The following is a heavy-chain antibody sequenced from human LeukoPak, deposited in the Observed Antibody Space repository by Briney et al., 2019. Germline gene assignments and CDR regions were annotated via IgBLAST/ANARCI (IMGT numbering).Heavy chain of an antibody. CDR2: INPSGGST. J-gene: IGHJ3*02. CDR3: ARVRDGYKDAYDI. Sequence: VASVKVSCKASGFTFTNYNMHWVRQAPGQGLEWMGIINPSGGSTNYAQNFQARVTMTRDTSTSTVYMELSSLRSEDTAVYYCARVRDGYKDAYDIWGQGTMVTVPS. V-gene: IGHV1-46*01. CDR1: GFTFTNYN. D-gene: IGHD5-24*01.